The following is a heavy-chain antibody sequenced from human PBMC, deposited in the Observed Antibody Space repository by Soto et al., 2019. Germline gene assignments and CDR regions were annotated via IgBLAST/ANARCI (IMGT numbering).Heavy chain of an antibody. Sequence: GGSLRLSCAASGLTFSSYAMSWVRQAPGKGLEWVSAISGSGYSTYYADSVKGRFTISRDNSENTLYLQMNSLRAEDTAVYYCAKTAGYDYVWGSSGLDPWGQGTLVTVSS. CDR3: AKTAGYDYVWGSSGLDP. D-gene: IGHD3-16*01. V-gene: IGHV3-23*01. CDR2: ISGSGYST. CDR1: GLTFSSYA. J-gene: IGHJ5*02.